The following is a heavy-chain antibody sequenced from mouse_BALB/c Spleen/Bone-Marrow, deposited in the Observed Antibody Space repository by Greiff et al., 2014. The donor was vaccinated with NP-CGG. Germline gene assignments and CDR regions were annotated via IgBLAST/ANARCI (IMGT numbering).Heavy chain of an antibody. CDR2: IWAGGST. Sequence: VQLQQSGPGLVSPSQTPSITCTVSGFPLTSYGVHWVRQSPGKGLEWLGVIWAGGSTNYNSALMSRLSISKDNSKSQVFLKMNSLQTDDTAMYYCARYYYGFLDYWGQGTTLTVSS. CDR1: GFPLTSYG. J-gene: IGHJ2*01. CDR3: ARYYYGFLDY. V-gene: IGHV2-9*02. D-gene: IGHD1-2*01.